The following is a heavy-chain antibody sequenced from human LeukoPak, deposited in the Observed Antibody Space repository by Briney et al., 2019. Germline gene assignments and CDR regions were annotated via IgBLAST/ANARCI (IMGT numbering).Heavy chain of an antibody. Sequence: GGSLRLSCAASGFTFDDYAMHWVRQAPGKGLEWVSGISWNSGSIGYADSVKGRFTISRDNSKNTLYLQMNSLRAEDTAVYYCAAGGYDILTGYEYWGQGTLVTVSS. D-gene: IGHD3-9*01. J-gene: IGHJ4*02. CDR2: ISWNSGSI. CDR3: AAGGYDILTGYEY. CDR1: GFTFDDYA. V-gene: IGHV3-9*01.